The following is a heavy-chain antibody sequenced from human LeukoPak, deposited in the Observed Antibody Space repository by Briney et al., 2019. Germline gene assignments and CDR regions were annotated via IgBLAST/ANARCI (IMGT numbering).Heavy chain of an antibody. Sequence: RQSGPTLVNPTQTLTLTCTFSGFSLSTSGMRVSWIRQPPGKALEWLARIDWDDDKFYSTSLKTRRTISKDTSKNQVVLTMTNMDPVDTATYYCARIFSVGFDYWGQGTLVTVSS. CDR1: GFSLSTSGMR. CDR3: ARIFSVGFDY. D-gene: IGHD3-3*02. V-gene: IGHV2-70*17. J-gene: IGHJ4*02. CDR2: IDWDDDK.